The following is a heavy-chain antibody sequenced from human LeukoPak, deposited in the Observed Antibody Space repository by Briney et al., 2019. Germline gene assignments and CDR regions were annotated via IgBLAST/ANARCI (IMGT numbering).Heavy chain of an antibody. Sequence: GGSLRLSCAASGFTFSSYAMHWVRQAPGKGLEWVAVIWYDGSDKYYADSVKGRFTISRDNSKNTLYLQMNSLRAEDTAVYYCARGGPKYYDSSDLIDYWGQGTLVTVSS. V-gene: IGHV3-33*01. CDR1: GFTFSSYA. CDR2: IWYDGSDK. CDR3: ARGGPKYYDSSDLIDY. D-gene: IGHD3-22*01. J-gene: IGHJ4*02.